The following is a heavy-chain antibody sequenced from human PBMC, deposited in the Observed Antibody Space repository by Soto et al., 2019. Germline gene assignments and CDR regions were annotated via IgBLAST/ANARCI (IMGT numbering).Heavy chain of an antibody. CDR1: GYTFTSYD. J-gene: IGHJ6*02. CDR2: MNPNSGNT. Sequence: QVQLVQSGAEVKKPGASVKVSCKASGYTFTSYDINWVRQATGQGLEWMGWMNPNSGNTCYAQKFQGRVTMTRNTSISTAYMELSSLRSEDTAVYYCARGHVAVAGAYYYYGMDVWGQGTTVTVSS. CDR3: ARGHVAVAGAYYYYGMDV. V-gene: IGHV1-8*01. D-gene: IGHD6-19*01.